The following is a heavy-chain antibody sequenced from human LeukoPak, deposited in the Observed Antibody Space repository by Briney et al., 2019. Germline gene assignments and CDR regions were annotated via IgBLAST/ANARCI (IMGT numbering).Heavy chain of an antibody. CDR3: VKDREQWLVVYAFDI. CDR2: IRSNGGST. V-gene: IGHV3-64D*06. CDR1: GFTFSSYA. D-gene: IGHD6-19*01. Sequence: GGSLRLSCSASGFTFSSYAMHWVRQAPGKGLEYVSAIRSNGGSTYYADSVKGRFTISRDNSKNTLYLQMSSLRAEDTAVYYCVKDREQWLVVYAFDIWGQGTMVTVSS. J-gene: IGHJ3*02.